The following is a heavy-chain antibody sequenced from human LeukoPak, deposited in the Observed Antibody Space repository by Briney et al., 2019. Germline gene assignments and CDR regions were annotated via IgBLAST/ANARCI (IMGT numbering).Heavy chain of an antibody. CDR3: AKGKWELPVGGHFDY. V-gene: IGHV3-9*01. Sequence: GRSLRLSCAASGFTFDDYAMHWVRHAPGKGLEWVSGISWNSGSIGYADSVKGRFTISRDNAKNSLYLQMNSLRAEDTALYYCAKGKWELPVGGHFDYWGQGTLVTVSS. CDR1: GFTFDDYA. D-gene: IGHD1-26*01. CDR2: ISWNSGSI. J-gene: IGHJ4*02.